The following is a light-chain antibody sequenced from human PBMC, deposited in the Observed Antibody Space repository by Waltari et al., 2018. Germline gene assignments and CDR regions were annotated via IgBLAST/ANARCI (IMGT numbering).Light chain of an antibody. V-gene: IGLV1-47*01. CDR2: RND. CDR3: AAWDDKLGGRWE. Sequence: QSVLTQPPSASGTPGQRVTISCSGSSSNIGSHVVNWYQQVPGPTPKLLIYRNDQRPPGVPDRFSGSKSGTSASLAISGLRSEDEADYYCAAWDDKLGGRWEFGGGTKLTVL. CDR1: SSNIGSHV. J-gene: IGLJ2*01.